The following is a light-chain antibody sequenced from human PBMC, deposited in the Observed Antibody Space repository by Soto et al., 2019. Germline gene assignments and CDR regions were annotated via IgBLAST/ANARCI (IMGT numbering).Light chain of an antibody. J-gene: IGKJ3*01. Sequence: EIVLTQSPGTLSLSPGERATLSCRASQNVTNNYLAWYQQKPGLAPRLLIFGASSRATGIPDRFGGSGSGTDFTLTISSLEPEDFAVYYCQQYGSSPLFTFVPGTKVDFK. V-gene: IGKV3-20*01. CDR3: QQYGSSPLFT. CDR1: QNVTNNY. CDR2: GAS.